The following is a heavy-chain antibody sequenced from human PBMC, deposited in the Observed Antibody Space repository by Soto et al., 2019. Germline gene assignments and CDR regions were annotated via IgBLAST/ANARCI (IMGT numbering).Heavy chain of an antibody. CDR3: ARDPDSSGWVDY. CDR2: IWYDGSNK. CDR1: GFTFSSYG. D-gene: IGHD6-19*01. V-gene: IGHV3-33*01. J-gene: IGHJ4*02. Sequence: QVQLVESGGGVVQPGRSLRLSCAASGFTFSSYGMHWVRQAPGKGLEWVAVIWYDGSNKYYADSVKGRFTISRDNSKNTLDLQMNSLRAEDTAVYYCARDPDSSGWVDYWGQGTLVTVSS.